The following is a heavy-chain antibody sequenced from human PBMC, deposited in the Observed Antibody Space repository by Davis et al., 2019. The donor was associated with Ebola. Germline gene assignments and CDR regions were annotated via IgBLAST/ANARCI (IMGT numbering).Heavy chain of an antibody. V-gene: IGHV3-48*02. CDR2: ISDSSTTI. CDR1: GFTFSAYS. Sequence: GGSLRLSCAASGFTFSAYSMNWVRQAPGKGLEWVSYISDSSTTIYYADPVKGRFTISRDNAKNSLYLQMNSLRDEDTAVYYCATDRNWDFDYWGQGTLVTVSS. J-gene: IGHJ4*02. D-gene: IGHD7-27*01. CDR3: ATDRNWDFDY.